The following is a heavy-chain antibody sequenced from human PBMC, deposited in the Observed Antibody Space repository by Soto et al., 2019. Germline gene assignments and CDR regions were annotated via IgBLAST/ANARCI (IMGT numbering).Heavy chain of an antibody. D-gene: IGHD6-13*01. CDR2: IKSRADGGTT. Sequence: EVQLVESGGGLVNPGGSLRLSCAASGLTFRNAWMSWVRQGPVKGLEWVGRIKSRADGGTTNYAAPVKGRFTISRDDSKNMMYLQMNSLTTEHTAVYYCTTDIGATVSFESWGQGTLVTVSS. CDR3: TTDIGATVSFES. CDR1: GLTFRNAW. V-gene: IGHV3-15*01. J-gene: IGHJ4*02.